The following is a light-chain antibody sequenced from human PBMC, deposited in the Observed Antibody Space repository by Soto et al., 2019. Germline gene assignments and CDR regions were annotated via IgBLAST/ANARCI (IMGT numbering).Light chain of an antibody. CDR2: DVS. CDR1: SSDVGGYNY. V-gene: IGLV2-14*01. Sequence: QSVLTQPASVSGSPGHSITISCTGTSSDVGGYNYVSWYQQHPGKAPKLMIYDVSNRPSGVSNRFSGSKSGNTASLTISGLQAEDEAEYYCSSYTSSSHVVFGGGTKVTVL. J-gene: IGLJ2*01. CDR3: SSYTSSSHVV.